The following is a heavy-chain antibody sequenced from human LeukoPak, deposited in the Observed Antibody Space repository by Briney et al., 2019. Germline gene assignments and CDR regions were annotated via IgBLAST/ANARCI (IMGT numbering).Heavy chain of an antibody. D-gene: IGHD6-19*01. J-gene: IGHJ4*02. V-gene: IGHV3-21*01. CDR3: ARDQKSGWYDPEGYFDY. CDR1: GFTFSSYS. CDR2: ISSSSSYI. Sequence: PGGSLRLSCAASGFTFSSYSMNWVRQALGKGLEWVSSISSSSSYIYYADSVKGRFTISRDNAKNSLYLQMNSLRAEDTAVYYCARDQKSGWYDPEGYFDYWGQGTLVTVSS.